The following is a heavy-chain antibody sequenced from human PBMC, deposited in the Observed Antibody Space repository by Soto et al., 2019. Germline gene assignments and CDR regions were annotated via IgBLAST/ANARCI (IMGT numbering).Heavy chain of an antibody. CDR3: ARDPSTGTSPFDY. J-gene: IGHJ4*02. D-gene: IGHD1-1*01. CDR2: LSSTSNTI. CDR1: GFTFSSYS. Sequence: GRSLRLSCAASGFTFSSYSMNWVRQAPGKGLEWVSYLSSTSNTIYYADSVKGRFTISRDNAKNSLYLQMNSLRDEDTAVYYCARDPSTGTSPFDYWGQGTLVTVSS. V-gene: IGHV3-48*02.